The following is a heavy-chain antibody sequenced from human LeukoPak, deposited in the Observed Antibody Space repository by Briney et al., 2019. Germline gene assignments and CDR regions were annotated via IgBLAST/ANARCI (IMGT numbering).Heavy chain of an antibody. CDR3: ARGIYDILTGYYINPWFDP. Sequence: RGESLKISCKGSGYSFTSYWIGWVRQMPWKGLEWMGIIYPGDSDTRYSPSFQGQVTISADKSISTAYLQWSSLKASDTAMYYCARGIYDILTGYYINPWFDPWGQGTLVTVSS. D-gene: IGHD3-9*01. J-gene: IGHJ5*02. CDR1: GYSFTSYW. CDR2: IYPGDSDT. V-gene: IGHV5-51*01.